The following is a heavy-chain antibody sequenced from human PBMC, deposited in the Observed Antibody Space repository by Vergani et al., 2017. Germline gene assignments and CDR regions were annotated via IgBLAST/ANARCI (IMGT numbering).Heavy chain of an antibody. CDR3: ARGDEYDFWSGYYVIMDV. D-gene: IGHD3-3*01. Sequence: QVQLVQSGAEVKKPGASVKVSCKASGYTFTGYYMHWVRQAPGQGLEWMGWINPNSGGTNYAQKFQGRVTMTRDTSISTAYMELSRLRSDDTAVYYCARGDEYDFWSGYYVIMDVWGKGTTVTVSS. J-gene: IGHJ6*04. CDR1: GYTFTGYY. CDR2: INPNSGGT. V-gene: IGHV1-2*02.